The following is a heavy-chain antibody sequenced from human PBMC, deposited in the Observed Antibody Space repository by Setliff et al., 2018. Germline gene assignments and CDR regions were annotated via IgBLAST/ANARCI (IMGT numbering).Heavy chain of an antibody. CDR3: AREGEEVDILHYFDY. J-gene: IGHJ4*02. V-gene: IGHV3-23*01. CDR1: GYTSSSYA. D-gene: IGHD5-12*01. Sequence: QAGGSLRLSCAASGYTSSSYAMTWVRQAPGKGLEWVSIISASGDTTYYADSVKGRFTISRDNSKNTLYLQMNSLRAEDTAVYYCAREGEEVDILHYFDYWGQGTLVTVSS. CDR2: ISASGDTT.